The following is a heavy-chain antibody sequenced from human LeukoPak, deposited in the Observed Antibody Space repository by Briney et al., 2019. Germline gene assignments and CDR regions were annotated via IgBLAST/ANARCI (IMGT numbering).Heavy chain of an antibody. V-gene: IGHV1-46*01. D-gene: IGHD3-22*01. J-gene: IGHJ3*02. CDR1: GYTFTSNY. CDR2: INPSGGST. CDR3: ARDLDYYDSSGYADDAFDI. Sequence: ASVKVSCKAFGYTFTSNYMHWVRQAPGQGPEWMGVINPSGGSTSYAQKFQGRVTMTRDMSTSTVYMELSSLRSEDTAVYYCARDLDYYDSSGYADDAFDIWGQGTMVTVSS.